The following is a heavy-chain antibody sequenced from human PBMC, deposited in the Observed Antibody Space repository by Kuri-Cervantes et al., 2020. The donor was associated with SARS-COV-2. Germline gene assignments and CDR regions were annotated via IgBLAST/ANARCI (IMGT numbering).Heavy chain of an antibody. D-gene: IGHD1-26*01. J-gene: IGHJ6*02. CDR1: GFTFSSYS. CDR3: AGEAPCRIVGAICYGMDV. V-gene: IGHV3-48*02. CDR2: ISSSSSTI. Sequence: GESLKISCAASGFTFSSYSMNWVRQAPGKGLEWVSYISSSSSTIYYADSVKGRFTISRDNAKNSLYLQMNSLRDEDTAVYYCAGEAPCRIVGAICYGMDVWGQGTTVTVSS.